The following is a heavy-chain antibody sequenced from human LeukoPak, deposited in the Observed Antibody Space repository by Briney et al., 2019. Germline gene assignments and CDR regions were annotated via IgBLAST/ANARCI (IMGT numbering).Heavy chain of an antibody. D-gene: IGHD1-7*01. Sequence: GGSLRLSRSASGFTFCDYYMSWIRQAPGKGLEWVSYISSSSSYTKYADSVKGRFTISRDNAKNSLYLQMHSLRAEDTAVYYCARESLTRSTQASGMSVWRQGRTVTVSS. V-gene: IGHV3-11*06. CDR2: ISSSSSYT. J-gene: IGHJ6*01. CDR1: GFTFCDYY. CDR3: ARESLTRSTQASGMSV.